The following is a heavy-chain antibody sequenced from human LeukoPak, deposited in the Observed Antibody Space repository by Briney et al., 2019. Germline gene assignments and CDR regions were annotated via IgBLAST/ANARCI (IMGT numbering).Heavy chain of an antibody. CDR3: ARSVVVITFRFDD. Sequence: PGGSLRLSCAASGFTFSSYGMHWVRQAPGKGLEWVAVISYDGSNKYYADSVKGRFTISRDNSKNTLYLQMNNLRADDTAVYYCARSVVVITFRFDDWGQGALVTVSS. D-gene: IGHD2-15*01. J-gene: IGHJ4*02. V-gene: IGHV3-30*03. CDR1: GFTFSSYG. CDR2: ISYDGSNK.